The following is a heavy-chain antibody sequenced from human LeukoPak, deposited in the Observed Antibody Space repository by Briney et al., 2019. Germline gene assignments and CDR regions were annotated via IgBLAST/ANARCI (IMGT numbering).Heavy chain of an antibody. J-gene: IGHJ4*02. CDR3: AKQLGYCSDGSCYFPY. V-gene: IGHV3-23*01. D-gene: IGHD2-15*01. Sequence: GGSLRLSCAASGFTLSSSARSWVRQAPGKGLEWVSAVSNNGGYTYYADSVQGRFTISRDNSKSTLCLQMNSLRAEDTAVYYCAKQLGYCSDGSCYFPYWGQGTLVTVSS. CDR2: VSNNGGYT. CDR1: GFTLSSSA.